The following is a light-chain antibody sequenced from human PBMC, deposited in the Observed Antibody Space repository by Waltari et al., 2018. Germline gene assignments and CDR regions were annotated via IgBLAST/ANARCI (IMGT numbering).Light chain of an antibody. CDR1: QSGTSSS. V-gene: IGKV3-20*01. Sequence: CRTCQSGTSSSLTWYQQKLCQAPRLLIHGTSSRATGIPDRFSGSGSGTDFTLTISRLEPEDFAVYYCQQYDGEVVTFGGGTKVEI. CDR2: GTS. J-gene: IGKJ4*01. CDR3: QQYDGEVVT.